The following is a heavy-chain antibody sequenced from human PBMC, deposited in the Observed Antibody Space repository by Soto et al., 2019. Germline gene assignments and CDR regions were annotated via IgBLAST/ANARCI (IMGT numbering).Heavy chain of an antibody. CDR2: IKQDGSEK. Sequence: PGGSLRLSCAASGFTFSSYWMSWVRQAPGKGLEWVANIKQDGSEKYYVDSVKGRFTISRDNAKNSLYLQMNRLRAEDTAVYYCARDSIVGATTFAFDIWGQGTMVTVSS. CDR3: ARDSIVGATTFAFDI. D-gene: IGHD1-26*01. J-gene: IGHJ3*02. CDR1: GFTFSSYW. V-gene: IGHV3-7*01.